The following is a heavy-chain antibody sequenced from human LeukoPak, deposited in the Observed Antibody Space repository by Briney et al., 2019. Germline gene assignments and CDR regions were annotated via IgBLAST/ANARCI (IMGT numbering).Heavy chain of an antibody. CDR2: ISGSGGTT. V-gene: IGHV3-23*01. CDR3: ARDTKRAAAAGDIDY. Sequence: PGGSLRLSCAASGFTFSNYAMSWVRQAPGKGLEWVSGISGSGGTTYYADSVKGRFTISRDNSKNTLYLQMNSLRAEDTAVYYCARDTKRAAAAGDIDYWGQGTLVTVSS. J-gene: IGHJ4*02. CDR1: GFTFSNYA. D-gene: IGHD6-13*01.